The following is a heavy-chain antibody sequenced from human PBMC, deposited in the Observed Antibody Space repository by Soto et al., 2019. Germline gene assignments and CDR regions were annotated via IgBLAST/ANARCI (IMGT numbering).Heavy chain of an antibody. J-gene: IGHJ4*02. CDR2: ISYDGTNK. CDR1: GFTFSSYG. D-gene: IGHD3-3*01. Sequence: QLQLVESGGGVVQPGGSLRLSCAASGFTFSSYGMHWVRQAPGKGLEWVAVISYDGTNKYYVDSVKGRFTISRDNSKNTLYLQLNSLRAEDTAVYYCACWHDYFDYWGQGTLVTVSS. V-gene: IGHV3-30*03. CDR3: ACWHDYFDY.